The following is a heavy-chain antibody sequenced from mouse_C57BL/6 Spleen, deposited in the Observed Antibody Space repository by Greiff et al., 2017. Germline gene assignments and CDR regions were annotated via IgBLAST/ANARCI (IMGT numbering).Heavy chain of an antibody. D-gene: IGHD2-4*01. CDR1: GFTFSSYA. Sequence: EVKLQESGGGLVKPGGSLKLSCAASGFTFSSYAMSWVRQTPEKRLEWVATISDGGSYTYYPDNVKGRFTISRYNAKNNLYLQMSHLKSEDTAMYYCARDSGLRHWYFDVWGTGTTVTVSS. CDR2: ISDGGSYT. J-gene: IGHJ1*03. CDR3: ARDSGLRHWYFDV. V-gene: IGHV5-4*01.